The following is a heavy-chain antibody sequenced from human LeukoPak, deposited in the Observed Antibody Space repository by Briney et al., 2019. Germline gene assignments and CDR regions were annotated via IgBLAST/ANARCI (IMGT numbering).Heavy chain of an antibody. D-gene: IGHD6-19*01. Sequence: GGSLRLSCAASGFTFDDCAMHWVRQAPGKGLEWVSGISWNSGSIGYADSVKGRFTISRDNARNSLYLQMNSLRAEDKALYYCEKAVAGNEDYWGQGTLVTASS. V-gene: IGHV3-9*01. CDR2: ISWNSGSI. CDR3: EKAVAGNEDY. CDR1: GFTFDDCA. J-gene: IGHJ4*02.